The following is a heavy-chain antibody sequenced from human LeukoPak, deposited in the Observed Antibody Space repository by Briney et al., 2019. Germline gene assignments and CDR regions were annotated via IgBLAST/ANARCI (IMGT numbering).Heavy chain of an antibody. CDR2: VSIIITYI. Sequence: PGGCLRLSCVPSLFSLSTYILNWVRPAPRKRPGWVSSVSIIITYIHYTHSLKGPGTLTSDNAKRSQYLQMNSLGAEDTAVYDCARDPSQGQFDLWNGFYNFDIWGQGTLVTVSS. CDR1: LFSLSTYI. D-gene: IGHD3-3*01. J-gene: IGHJ4*02. CDR3: ARDPSQGQFDLWNGFYNFDI. V-gene: IGHV3-21*01.